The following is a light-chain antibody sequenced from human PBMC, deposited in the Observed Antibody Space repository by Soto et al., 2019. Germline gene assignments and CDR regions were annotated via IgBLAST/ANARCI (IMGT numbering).Light chain of an antibody. Sequence: QSALTQPASVSGSPGQSITISCTGTSSDVGGYNYVSWYQQHPGKAPKLMIYDVNNRPSGVSNRFSGSKSGNTASLTISGLQAEDEADYYCSSYTSTNTPWVFGGGTKLTV. CDR2: DVN. V-gene: IGLV2-14*01. CDR1: SSDVGGYNY. CDR3: SSYTSTNTPWV. J-gene: IGLJ3*02.